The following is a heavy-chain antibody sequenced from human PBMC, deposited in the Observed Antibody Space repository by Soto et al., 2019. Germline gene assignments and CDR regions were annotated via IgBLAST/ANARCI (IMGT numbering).Heavy chain of an antibody. Sequence: QVQLQESGPGLVKPSGTLSLTCAVSGDSMNNNNWWSWVRQSPRKGLEWIAEIYHSGATNYNPSHQSRVTRSIDKSEKQFSLKLNSVTAADTAVYYCARAGLGLAFDSWGQGALVTVSS. J-gene: IGHJ5*01. CDR1: GDSMNNNNW. CDR3: ARAGLGLAFDS. CDR2: IYHSGAT. D-gene: IGHD6-19*01. V-gene: IGHV4-4*02.